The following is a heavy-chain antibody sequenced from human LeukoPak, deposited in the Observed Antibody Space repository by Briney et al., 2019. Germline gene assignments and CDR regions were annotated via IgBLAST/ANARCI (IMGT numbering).Heavy chain of an antibody. Sequence: GGSLRLSCAASGFTFSSYAMSWVRQAPGKGLEWVSAISGSGGSTYYADSVKGRFTISRDNSKNTLYLQMNSLRAEDTAVYYCAKAKFVGIAAAGKVNWFDPWGQGTLITVSS. CDR1: GFTFSSYA. D-gene: IGHD6-13*01. V-gene: IGHV3-23*01. J-gene: IGHJ5*02. CDR2: ISGSGGST. CDR3: AKAKFVGIAAAGKVNWFDP.